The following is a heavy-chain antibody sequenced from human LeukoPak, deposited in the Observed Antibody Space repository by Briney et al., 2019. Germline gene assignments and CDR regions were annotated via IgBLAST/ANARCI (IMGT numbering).Heavy chain of an antibody. CDR3: ATAYCGGDCSYPRPVAWFDP. Sequence: ASVKVSCKVSGYTFTDYYMHWVQQAPGKGLEWMGLVDPEDGETIYAEKFQGRVTITADTSTDTAYMELSSLRSEDTAVYYCATAYCGGDCSYPRPVAWFDPWSQGTLVTVSS. CDR2: VDPEDGET. CDR1: GYTFTDYY. V-gene: IGHV1-69-2*01. D-gene: IGHD2-21*01. J-gene: IGHJ5*02.